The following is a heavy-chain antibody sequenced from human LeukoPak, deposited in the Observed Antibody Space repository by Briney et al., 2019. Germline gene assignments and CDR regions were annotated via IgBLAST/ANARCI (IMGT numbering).Heavy chain of an antibody. J-gene: IGHJ4*02. CDR2: IYHSGST. CDR1: GYSISSGYY. CDR3: ARRPCSSTSCLIDY. V-gene: IGHV4-38-2*01. Sequence: SETLYLTCAVSGYSISSGYYWGWIRQPPGKGLEWIGSIYHSGSTYYNPSLKSRVTISVDTSKNQFSLKLSSVTAADTAVYYCARRPCSSTSCLIDYWGQGTLVTVSS. D-gene: IGHD2-2*01.